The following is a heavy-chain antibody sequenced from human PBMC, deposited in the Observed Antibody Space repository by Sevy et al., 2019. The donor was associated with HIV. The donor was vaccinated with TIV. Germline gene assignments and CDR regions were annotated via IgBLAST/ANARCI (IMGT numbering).Heavy chain of an antibody. Sequence: GGSLRLSCAASGFTFNMYGMHWLRQAPGKGLEWVALIWYDASNKYYRDSVKGRFTISRDNSNNTLYLQMNSLRTEDTAIYYCVRGRDYGNLDSWGQGTLVTVSS. CDR2: IWYDASNK. J-gene: IGHJ4*02. CDR3: VRGRDYGNLDS. D-gene: IGHD4-17*01. CDR1: GFTFNMYG. V-gene: IGHV3-33*01.